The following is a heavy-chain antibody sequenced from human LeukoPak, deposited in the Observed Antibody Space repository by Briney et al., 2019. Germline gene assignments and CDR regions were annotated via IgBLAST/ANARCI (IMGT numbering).Heavy chain of an antibody. D-gene: IGHD6-13*01. J-gene: IGHJ6*04. Sequence: ASVKLSCKASGYTFTAYYMHWVRQAPGQGLEWMGWINPNSGGTNYAQKFQGRVTMTRDTSISTAYMELNRLRSDDTAVYYCARDETKQPWVSYYYYYGMDVWGEGTTVTVSS. CDR3: ARDETKQPWVSYYYYYGMDV. CDR1: GYTFTAYY. V-gene: IGHV1-2*02. CDR2: INPNSGGT.